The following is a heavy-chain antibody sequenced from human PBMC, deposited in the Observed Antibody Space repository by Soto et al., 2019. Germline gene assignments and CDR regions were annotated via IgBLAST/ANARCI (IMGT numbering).Heavy chain of an antibody. Sequence: GGSLRLSCAASGFTFSSYSMNWVRQAPGKGLEWVSSISSSSSYIYYADSVKGRFTISRDNAKNSLYLQMNSLRAEDTAVYYCARDEQQLVRGWFDPWGQGTLVTVSS. J-gene: IGHJ5*02. CDR2: ISSSSSYI. CDR1: GFTFSSYS. D-gene: IGHD6-13*01. V-gene: IGHV3-21*01. CDR3: ARDEQQLVRGWFDP.